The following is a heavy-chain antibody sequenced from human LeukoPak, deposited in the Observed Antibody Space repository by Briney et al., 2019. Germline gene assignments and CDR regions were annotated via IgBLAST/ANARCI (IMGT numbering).Heavy chain of an antibody. CDR3: ASEKYYDFWSGPTRGVDY. Sequence: PSETLSLTCTVSGGSISSSSYYCGWIRQPPGKGLEWIGSIYYSGSTYYNPSLKSRVTISVDTSKNQFSLKLSSVTAADTAVYYCASEKYYDFWSGPTRGVDYWGQGTLVTVSS. D-gene: IGHD3-3*01. CDR2: IYYSGST. V-gene: IGHV4-39*01. J-gene: IGHJ4*02. CDR1: GGSISSSSYY.